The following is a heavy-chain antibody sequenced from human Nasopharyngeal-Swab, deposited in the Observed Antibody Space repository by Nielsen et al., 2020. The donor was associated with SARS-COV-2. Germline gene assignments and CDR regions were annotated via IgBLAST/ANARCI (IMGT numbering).Heavy chain of an antibody. V-gene: IGHV4-30-4*01. CDR2: IYYSGST. D-gene: IGHD2-2*02. J-gene: IGHJ6*03. CDR1: GGSISSGDYY. Sequence: SETLSLTCTVSGGSISSGDYYWSWIRQPPGKGLGWIGYIYYSGSTYYNPSLKSRVTISVDTSKNQFSLKLSSVTAADTAVYYCARVYYYYYYYMDVWGKGTLVTVSS. CDR3: ARVYYYYYYYMDV.